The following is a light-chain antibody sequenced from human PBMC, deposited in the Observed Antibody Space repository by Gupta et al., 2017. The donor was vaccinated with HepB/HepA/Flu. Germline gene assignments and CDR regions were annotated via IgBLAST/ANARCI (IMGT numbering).Light chain of an antibody. CDR1: QNISNY. Sequence: DIQMTHSPSSLSASAGDRVTISCRASQNISNYLNWYQQKPGRAPQLLIYATSSLQTGVPSRFSGSGSGTDFTLPIISLQHQDFATYFCHQTYTVPLTFGRGTKVEIK. V-gene: IGKV1-39*01. J-gene: IGKJ4*01. CDR2: ATS. CDR3: HQTYTVPLT.